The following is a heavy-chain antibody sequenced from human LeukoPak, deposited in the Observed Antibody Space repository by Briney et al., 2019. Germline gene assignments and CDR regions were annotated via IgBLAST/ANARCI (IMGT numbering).Heavy chain of an antibody. D-gene: IGHD5-18*01. CDR1: GGSISSYY. CDR3: ASGRGLYSFYAFNI. Sequence: SETLSLTCTVSGGSISSYYWSCIRQPPGKGLEWIGFIYYSGSTNYNPSLESRVTISVDTSKNQFSLKLSSVTAADTAVYYCASGRGLYSFYAFNIWGQGTMVTVSS. V-gene: IGHV4-59*01. J-gene: IGHJ3*02. CDR2: IYYSGST.